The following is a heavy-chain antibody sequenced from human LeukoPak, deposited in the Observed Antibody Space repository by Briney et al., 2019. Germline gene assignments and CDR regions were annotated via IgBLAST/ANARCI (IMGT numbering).Heavy chain of an antibody. Sequence: PSETLSLTCTVSDGSISDNYYHWGWIRQPPGKGLQWIGSFYYNGSTYYSPSLKSRVTISGDMSKNQFFLKLNFVTAADTAVYYCARCLFGGSYYHYHYMDVWGKGTTVTVSS. CDR2: FYYNGST. D-gene: IGHD1-26*01. CDR1: DGSISDNYYH. CDR3: ARCLFGGSYYHYHYMDV. J-gene: IGHJ6*03. V-gene: IGHV4-39*01.